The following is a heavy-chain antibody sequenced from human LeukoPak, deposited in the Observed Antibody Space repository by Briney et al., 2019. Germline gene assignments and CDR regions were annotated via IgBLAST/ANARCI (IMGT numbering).Heavy chain of an antibody. J-gene: IGHJ4*02. CDR3: AKDQWRAPAMVMAFDY. CDR2: LGISGDYA. CDR1: GFTLRSYA. Sequence: PGGSLRLSCVGSGFTLRSYAMSWVRQAPGKGPQWVSSLGISGDYAWYAGSVKGRFTISRDNSKNTLYLQMNSLRAEDTAVYYCAKDQWRAPAMVMAFDYWGQGTLVTVSS. V-gene: IGHV3-23*01. D-gene: IGHD5-18*01.